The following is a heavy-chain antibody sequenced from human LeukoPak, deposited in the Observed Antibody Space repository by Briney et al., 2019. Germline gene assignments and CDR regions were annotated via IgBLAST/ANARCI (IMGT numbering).Heavy chain of an antibody. V-gene: IGHV1-2*02. J-gene: IGHJ4*02. CDR1: GYTFTGYY. CDR3: ARASLYDSSGSGY. CDR2: INPNSGGT. D-gene: IGHD3-22*01. Sequence: ASVKVSCKASGYTFTGYYMHWVRQAPGQGLEWMGWINPNSGGTNYAQKFQGRVTMTRDTSISTAYMELSRLRSDDTAVYYCARASLYDSSGSGYWGQGTLVTVSS.